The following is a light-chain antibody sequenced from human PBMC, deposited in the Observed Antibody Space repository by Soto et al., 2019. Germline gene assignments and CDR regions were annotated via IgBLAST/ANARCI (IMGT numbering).Light chain of an antibody. J-gene: IGKJ1*01. CDR3: HQYNSYSPWT. V-gene: IGKV1-5*01. CDR1: QSINIW. Sequence: DVLMTQFPSTLSASVGDRVTITCRASQSINIWVAWYQQRPGKAPKLLIYDASSLERGVPSRFSGSGSGTELTLTISSLQPDDFATYYCHQYNSYSPWTFGQGTKAYIK. CDR2: DAS.